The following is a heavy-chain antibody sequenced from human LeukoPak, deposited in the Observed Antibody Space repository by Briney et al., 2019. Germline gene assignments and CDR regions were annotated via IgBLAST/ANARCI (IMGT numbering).Heavy chain of an antibody. D-gene: IGHD6-13*01. J-gene: IGHJ4*02. CDR3: AKELEAAGLFFDY. CDR1: GFTFSNYH. V-gene: IGHV3-11*04. CDR2: ISNGGDI. Sequence: GGSLRLSCAASGFTFSNYHMAWIRQAPGKGLQWVSYISNGGDIYYADSVQGRFTISRENAKNSLYLQMNSLRAGDTALYYGAKELEAAGLFFDYWGQGGLVTVSS.